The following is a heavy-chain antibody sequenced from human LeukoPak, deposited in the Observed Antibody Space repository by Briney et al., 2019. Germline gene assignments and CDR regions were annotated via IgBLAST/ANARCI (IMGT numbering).Heavy chain of an antibody. Sequence: SQTLSLTCTVSGGSISSGSYYWSWIRRPAGKGLEWIGRFYTSETTNYNPSLKSRVTISLDMSKNQFSLKLSSVTAADTAVYYCARAGTGTSFPYYYYMDVWGKGTTVTVSS. J-gene: IGHJ6*03. CDR1: GGSISSGSYY. D-gene: IGHD1-1*01. CDR2: FYTSETT. CDR3: ARAGTGTSFPYYYYMDV. V-gene: IGHV4-61*02.